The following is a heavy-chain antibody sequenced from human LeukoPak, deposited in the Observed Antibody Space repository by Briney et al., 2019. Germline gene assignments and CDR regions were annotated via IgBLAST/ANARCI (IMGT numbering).Heavy chain of an antibody. J-gene: IGHJ6*03. CDR2: INHSGST. D-gene: IGHD6-13*01. CDR3: ARLSIAAAGKYYYYYYMDV. CDR1: GGSFSGYY. Sequence: PSETLSLTCAVYGGSFSGYYWSWIRQPPGKGLEWIGEINHSGSTNYNPSLKSRVTISVDTSKNQFSLKLSSVTAADTAVYYCARLSIAAAGKYYYYYYMDVWGKGTTVTISS. V-gene: IGHV4-34*01.